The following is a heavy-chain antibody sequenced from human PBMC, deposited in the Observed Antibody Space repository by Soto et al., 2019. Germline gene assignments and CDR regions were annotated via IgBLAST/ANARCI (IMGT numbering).Heavy chain of an antibody. Sequence: WASVKVSCKASGYTFTSYGISWVRQAPGQGLEWMGWIGVYNNNRNYAQKVQGRVTMTTDTSTSTAYMELRSLISDDTAVYYCARDQLGARGDYWGQGTLVTVSS. D-gene: IGHD3-10*01. J-gene: IGHJ4*02. CDR1: GYTFTSYG. CDR2: IGVYNNNR. V-gene: IGHV1-18*04. CDR3: ARDQLGARGDY.